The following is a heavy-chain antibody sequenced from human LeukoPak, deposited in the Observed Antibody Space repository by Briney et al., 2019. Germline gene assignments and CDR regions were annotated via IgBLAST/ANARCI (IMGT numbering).Heavy chain of an antibody. CDR2: FYPCSSGT. D-gene: IGHD6-13*01. J-gene: IGHJ4*02. V-gene: IGHV4-59*01. CDR1: FISYWN. CDR3: ARSQGSSGYYGFDY. Sequence: FISYWNCCLRQLPAEKGQWLGVFYPCSSGTNYTPSLKSQVTISVDTSKNPFSLKRSSVTAADTAMYYCARSQGSSGYYGFDYWGQGTLVTVSS.